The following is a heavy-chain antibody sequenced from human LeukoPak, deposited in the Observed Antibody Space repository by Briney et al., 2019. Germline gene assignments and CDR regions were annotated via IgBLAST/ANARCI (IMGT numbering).Heavy chain of an antibody. CDR3: ARDLKGSAWYVDY. CDR1: GFTFSDCY. J-gene: IGHJ4*02. D-gene: IGHD6-19*01. Sequence: KPGGSLRLSCAASGFTFSDCYMSWIRQAPGKGLECLSYISSSSTYTNYADSVKGRFTISRDNAKNSLYLQMNSLRAEDTAVYYCARDLKGSAWYVDYWGQGTLVTVSS. CDR2: ISSSSTYT. V-gene: IGHV3-11*05.